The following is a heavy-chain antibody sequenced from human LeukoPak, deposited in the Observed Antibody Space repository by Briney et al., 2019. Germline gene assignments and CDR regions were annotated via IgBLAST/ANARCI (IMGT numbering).Heavy chain of an antibody. CDR1: GGSLSSYY. CDR3: ARALYSSGHLDY. CDR2: IPYNGST. J-gene: IGHJ4*02. Sequence: PSETLSLTCTVSGGSLSSYYWSWIRQPPGKGLEWIGYIPYNGSTSYNPSLKSRVTISVDTSKNQFSLKLSSVTAADTAVYYGARALYSSGHLDYWGQGTLVTVSS. V-gene: IGHV4-59*01. D-gene: IGHD6-19*01.